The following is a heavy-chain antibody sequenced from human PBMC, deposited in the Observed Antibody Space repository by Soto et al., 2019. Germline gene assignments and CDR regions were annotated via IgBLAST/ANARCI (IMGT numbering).Heavy chain of an antibody. D-gene: IGHD3-16*01. CDR3: AKDHRNGGSRVDY. CDR2: ISYDGKDA. J-gene: IGHJ4*02. Sequence: QVQLVESGGGVVQPGRSLRLSCAVSGFSFKSHGMHWVRQAPGKGLERVAFISYDGKDANYADSVKGRFTISRDNSKDALYLQMGSLRGEDTAVYFCAKDHRNGGSRVDYWGQGTLGTVSS. CDR1: GFSFKSHG. V-gene: IGHV3-30*18.